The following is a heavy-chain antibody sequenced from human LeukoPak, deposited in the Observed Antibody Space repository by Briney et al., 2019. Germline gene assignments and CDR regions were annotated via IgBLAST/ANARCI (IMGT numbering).Heavy chain of an antibody. CDR3: ARERRRYCSSTSCYTFDY. CDR1: GGSISSGGYY. Sequence: SETLSLTCTVSGGSISSGGYYWSWIRQHPGKGLEWIGYIYYSGSTYYNPSLKSRVTISVDTSKNQFSLKLSSVTAADTAVYYCARERRRYCSSTSCYTFDYWGQGTLVTVSS. V-gene: IGHV4-31*03. J-gene: IGHJ4*02. D-gene: IGHD2-2*02. CDR2: IYYSGST.